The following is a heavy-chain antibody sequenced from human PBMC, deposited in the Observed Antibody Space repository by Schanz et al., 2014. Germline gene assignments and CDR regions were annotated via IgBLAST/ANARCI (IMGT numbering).Heavy chain of an antibody. D-gene: IGHD3-10*01. CDR2: ISSSGSYI. Sequence: VQLVESGGGVVQPGGSLRLSCAASGFTFSSYSMNWVRQAPGKGLEWVSSISSSGSYIYYADSVKGRFSISRDNAKNSLFLQMNRLRAEDTAVYYCARVPYGSGSYWDYWGQGTLVTVSS. CDR3: ARVPYGSGSYWDY. V-gene: IGHV3-21*01. J-gene: IGHJ4*02. CDR1: GFTFSSYS.